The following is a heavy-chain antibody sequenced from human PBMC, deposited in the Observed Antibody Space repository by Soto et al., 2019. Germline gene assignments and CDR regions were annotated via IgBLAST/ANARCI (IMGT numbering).Heavy chain of an antibody. D-gene: IGHD6-13*01. V-gene: IGHV3-23*01. CDR3: AKDNQQLATVDY. J-gene: IGHJ4*02. CDR1: GFTFSSYV. Sequence: GGSLRLSCAASGFTFSSYVMSWVRQAPGKGLEWVSAISGSGGSTYYADSVKGRFTISRDNSKNPLYLQMNSLRAEDTAVYYCAKDNQQLATVDYWGQGTLVTVSS. CDR2: ISGSGGST.